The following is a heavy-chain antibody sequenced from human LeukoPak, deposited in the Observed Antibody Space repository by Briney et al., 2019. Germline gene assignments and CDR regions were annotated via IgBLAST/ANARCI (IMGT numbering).Heavy chain of an antibody. CDR1: GGSISSGSYY. CDR2: IYTSGST. Sequence: PSETLSLTCTVSGGSISSGSYYWSRIRQPAGKGLEWIGRIYTSGSTNYNPSLKSRVTISVDTSKNQFSLKLSSVTAADTAVYYCAREGTGASWFDPWGQGTLVTVSS. CDR3: AREGTGASWFDP. J-gene: IGHJ5*02. V-gene: IGHV4-61*02. D-gene: IGHD1-14*01.